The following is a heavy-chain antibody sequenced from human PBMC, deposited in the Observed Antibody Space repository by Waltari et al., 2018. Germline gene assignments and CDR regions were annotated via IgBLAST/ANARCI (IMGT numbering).Heavy chain of an antibody. J-gene: IGHJ3*02. D-gene: IGHD6-13*01. V-gene: IGHV4-59*11. CDR3: ARAPGYSSSWYWEDAFDI. Sequence: QVQLQESGPGLVKPSETLSLTCTVSGGSISSHYWSWIRQPPGKGLEWIGYIYYSGSTNYNPSLKSRVTISVDTSKNQFFLKLSSVTAADTAVYYCARAPGYSSSWYWEDAFDIWGQGTMVTVSS. CDR1: GGSISSHY. CDR2: IYYSGST.